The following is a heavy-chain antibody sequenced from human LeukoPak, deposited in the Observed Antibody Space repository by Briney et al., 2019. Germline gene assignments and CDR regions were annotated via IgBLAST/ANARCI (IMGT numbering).Heavy chain of an antibody. Sequence: GGSLRLSCAASGFTFSSYGMHWVRQAPGKGLEWVAFIRYDGSNKYYAASVKGRFTISRDNSKNTLYLQMNSLRAEDTAVYYCAKEPHGKTKWLRLGSGLDYWGQGTLVTVSS. V-gene: IGHV3-30*02. D-gene: IGHD5-12*01. CDR3: AKEPHGKTKWLRLGSGLDY. CDR2: IRYDGSNK. J-gene: IGHJ4*02. CDR1: GFTFSSYG.